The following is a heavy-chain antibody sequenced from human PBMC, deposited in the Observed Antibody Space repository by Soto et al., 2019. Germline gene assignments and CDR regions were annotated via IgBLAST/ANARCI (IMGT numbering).Heavy chain of an antibody. CDR3: ATSYCGNECQPNRGFDYFGCDV. V-gene: IGHV1-69*19. CDR1: GGTFSDFT. D-gene: IGHD2-21*01. CDR2: IIPILEAT. J-gene: IGHJ6*02. Sequence: QVQLVQSGAEVRKPGSSVKVSCRASGGTFSDFTVTWVRQAPGQGLEWMGGIIPILEATKYAQTFQDRVTFAADESTSTVFMELSGLRAEDTAVYFWATSYCGNECQPNRGFDYFGCDVWGEGTAVTVTS.